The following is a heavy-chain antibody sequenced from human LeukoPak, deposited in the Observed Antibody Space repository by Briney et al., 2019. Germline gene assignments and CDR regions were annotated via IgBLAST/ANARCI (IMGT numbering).Heavy chain of an antibody. CDR1: GFTFSDYY. D-gene: IGHD3-10*01. V-gene: IGHV3-11*01. CDR3: ARSRVTMVRGDVGY. CDR2: ISSSGSTI. J-gene: IGHJ4*02. Sequence: GGSLRLSCAASGFTFSDYYMSWIRQAPGKGLEWVSYISSSGSTIYYADSVEGRFTISRDNAKNSLYLQMNSLRAEDTAVYYCARSRVTMVRGDVGYWGQGTLVTVSS.